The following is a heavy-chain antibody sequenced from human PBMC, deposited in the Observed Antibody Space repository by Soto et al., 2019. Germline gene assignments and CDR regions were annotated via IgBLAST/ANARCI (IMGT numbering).Heavy chain of an antibody. CDR3: ARTTGTREIYGIDV. J-gene: IGHJ6*02. D-gene: IGHD1-1*01. CDR1: GFTFSDYY. V-gene: IGHV3-11*05. Sequence: QVQLVESGGGLVKPGGSLRLSCAASGFTFSDYYMSWIRQAPGKGLEWVSYISSSSSYTNYADSVKGRFTISRDNPKKSLYLQMNSLRAEDTAVYYCARTTGTREIYGIDVWGHGTTVTVSS. CDR2: ISSSSSYT.